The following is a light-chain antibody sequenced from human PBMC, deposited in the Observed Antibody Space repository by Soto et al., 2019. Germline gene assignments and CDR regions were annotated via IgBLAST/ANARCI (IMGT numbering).Light chain of an antibody. Sequence: QSVLTQPRSVSGSPGQSVTISCTGTSSDIGGYTYVSWYQQHPGKAPKVIIYDVSGRPSGVPDRFSGSKSGNTASLTISGLQPEDEADYYCCSFAGPQSFEVFGEGTKVTVL. CDR3: CSFAGPQSFEV. CDR1: SSDIGGYTY. J-gene: IGLJ1*01. V-gene: IGLV2-11*01. CDR2: DVS.